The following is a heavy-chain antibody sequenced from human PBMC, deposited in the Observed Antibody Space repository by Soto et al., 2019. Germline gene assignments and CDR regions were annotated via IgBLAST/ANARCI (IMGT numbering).Heavy chain of an antibody. V-gene: IGHV4-39*01. CDR2: IYYSGST. J-gene: IGHJ6*02. D-gene: IGHD3-10*01. Sequence: QLQLQESGPGLVKPSETLSLTCTVSGGSISSSSYYWGWIRQPPGKGLEWIGSIYYSGSTYYNPSLKSRVTIAVDTSKNQFSLKLSSVTAADTAVYYCARSLLEVRGVYYYYYYGMDVWGQGTTVTVSS. CDR1: GGSISSSSYY. CDR3: ARSLLEVRGVYYYYYYGMDV.